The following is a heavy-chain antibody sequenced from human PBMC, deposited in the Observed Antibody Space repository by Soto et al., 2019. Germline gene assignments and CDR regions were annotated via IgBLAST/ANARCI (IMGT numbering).Heavy chain of an antibody. J-gene: IGHJ4*02. V-gene: IGHV3-72*01. D-gene: IGHD3-10*01. Sequence: ESGGDLVQPGGSLRLSCSASGFSLSDLFIDWVRQAPGKGLEWVGRTKDKAYSYTTEYAASMKGRFTISRDESRNSLYLQMSSLKTEDTAVYYCASIRGVFGYWGQGTLVTVSS. CDR2: TKDKAYSYTT. CDR1: GFSLSDLF. CDR3: ASIRGVFGY.